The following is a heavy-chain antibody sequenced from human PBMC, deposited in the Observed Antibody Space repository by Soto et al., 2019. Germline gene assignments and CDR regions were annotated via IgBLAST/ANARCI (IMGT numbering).Heavy chain of an antibody. V-gene: IGHV3-23*01. CDR2: ISGSGGST. J-gene: IGHJ4*02. CDR1: GFTFSSYA. D-gene: IGHD3-10*01. CDR3: AKRTGGERGYFDY. Sequence: GWSLRLSCAASGFTFSSYAMSWVRQAPGKGLEWVSAISGSGGSTYYADSVKGRFTISRDNSKNTLYLQMNSLRAEDTAVYYCAKRTGGERGYFDYWGQGTLVTVSS.